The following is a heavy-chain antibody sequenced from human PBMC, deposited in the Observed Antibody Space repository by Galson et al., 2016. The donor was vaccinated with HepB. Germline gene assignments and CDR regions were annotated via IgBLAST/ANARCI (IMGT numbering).Heavy chain of an antibody. V-gene: IGHV1-18*04. CDR1: GYIFKSNG. CDR3: ARDGPVVPATFDP. J-gene: IGHJ5*02. Sequence: QSGAEVKKPGASVKVSCKASGYIFKSNGISWVRQAPGQGLEWMGWLSAYNGNTKYAQKFQGRVSMTTDTSTRKASMELTSLRSDGTAVYNCARDGPVVPATFDPWGQGTLVTVSS. CDR2: LSAYNGNT. D-gene: IGHD2-15*01.